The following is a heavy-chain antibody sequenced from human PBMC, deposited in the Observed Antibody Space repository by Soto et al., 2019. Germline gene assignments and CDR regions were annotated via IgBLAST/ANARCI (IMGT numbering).Heavy chain of an antibody. CDR2: IYYSGFT. CDR3: ARDQNSSGYLDY. CDR1: GGSISSHY. J-gene: IGHJ4*02. V-gene: IGHV4-59*11. Sequence: SETLSLTCTVSGGSISSHYWSWIRQPPGKGLEWIGYIYYSGFTDYNPSLKSRVTISEDTSKNQFSLRLTSVTAADTAVYYCARDQNSSGYLDYWGQGILVTVSS. D-gene: IGHD3-22*01.